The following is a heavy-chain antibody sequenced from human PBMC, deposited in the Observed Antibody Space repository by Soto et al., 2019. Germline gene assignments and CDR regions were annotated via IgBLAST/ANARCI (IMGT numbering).Heavy chain of an antibody. D-gene: IGHD3-10*01. Sequence: QVQLVQSGAEVKKPGASVKVSCTGSGYTFRSYDIHWVRQATGQGLEWMGWVNPNTGNTGYAQKFQGRVTMTRDMSKSSAYMEVNSLTSEDTAIYYCARAYGAGAFDFRGQGTLVSVSS. V-gene: IGHV1-8*01. J-gene: IGHJ5*01. CDR2: VNPNTGNT. CDR3: ARAYGAGAFDF. CDR1: GYTFRSYD.